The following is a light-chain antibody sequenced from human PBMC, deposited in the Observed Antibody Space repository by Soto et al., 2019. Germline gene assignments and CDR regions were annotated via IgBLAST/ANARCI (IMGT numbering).Light chain of an antibody. CDR2: GAS. CDR3: QQRSNWPPIT. Sequence: IILPQSPDTQSLSPGERATLSCRASQTVSSNYLAWCQQRPGQAPRLLIYGASTRAAGIPDRFSGSGSGTDFTLTITRLEPEDSAVYYCQQRSNWPPITFGQGTRLEIK. V-gene: IGKV3D-20*02. CDR1: QTVSSNY. J-gene: IGKJ5*01.